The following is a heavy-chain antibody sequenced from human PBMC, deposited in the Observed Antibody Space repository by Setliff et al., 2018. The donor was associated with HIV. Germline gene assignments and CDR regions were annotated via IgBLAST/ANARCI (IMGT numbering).Heavy chain of an antibody. V-gene: IGHV1-69*13. D-gene: IGHD3-22*01. CDR3: ARIPNHSSGFDY. CDR2: IVPILNTG. CDR1: GGTFRSHE. J-gene: IGHJ4*02. Sequence: ASVKVSCKASGGTFRSHEISWVRQAPGQGLEWMGGIVPILNTGNYAPKFQGRVTITADESTTTAYMELNSLRSEDTAVYYCARIPNHSSGFDYWGQGTPVTVSS.